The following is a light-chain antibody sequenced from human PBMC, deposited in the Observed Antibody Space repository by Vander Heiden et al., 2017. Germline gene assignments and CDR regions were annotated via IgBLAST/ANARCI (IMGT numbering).Light chain of an antibody. CDR1: SSDVGSYNL. Sequence: QSALTQPASVSGPPGQSTTISCTGTSSDVGSYNLVSWYQQHPGKAPKLMIYEVSKRPSGVSNRFSGSKSGNTASLTISGLQAEDEADYYCCSYAGSSTYVFGTGTKVTVL. V-gene: IGLV2-23*02. CDR2: EVS. J-gene: IGLJ1*01. CDR3: CSYAGSSTYV.